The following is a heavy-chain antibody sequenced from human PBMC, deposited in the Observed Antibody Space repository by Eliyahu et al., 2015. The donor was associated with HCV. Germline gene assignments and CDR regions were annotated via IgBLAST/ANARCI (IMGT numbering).Heavy chain of an antibody. CDR3: ARLSWFGESRAFDY. J-gene: IGHJ4*02. V-gene: IGHV4-34*01. CDR1: XGSFSGXY. CDR2: INHSXST. Sequence: QVQLQQWGAGLLKPSETLSLTXXVYXGSFSGXYWXWIRQPPXKGLEXIGEINHSXSTNYNPSXKSRVTISVDTSKNQFSLKLSSVTAADTAVYYCARLSWFGESRAFDYWGQGTLVTVSS. D-gene: IGHD3-10*01.